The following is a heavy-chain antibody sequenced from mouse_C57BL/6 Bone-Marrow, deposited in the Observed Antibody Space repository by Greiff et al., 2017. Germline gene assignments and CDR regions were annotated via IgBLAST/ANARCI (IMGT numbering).Heavy chain of an antibody. Sequence: VQLQQSGAELARPGASVKLSCKASGYTFTSYGISWVKQRTGQGLEWIGEIYPRSGNTYYNAKFKGKATHTADKSSSTAYMELRSLSSVDSGVYFCASSDGPWLAYWGQGTLVTVS. CDR1: GYTFTSYG. CDR2: IYPRSGNT. J-gene: IGHJ3*01. CDR3: ASSDGPWLAY. V-gene: IGHV1-81*01. D-gene: IGHD2-3*01.